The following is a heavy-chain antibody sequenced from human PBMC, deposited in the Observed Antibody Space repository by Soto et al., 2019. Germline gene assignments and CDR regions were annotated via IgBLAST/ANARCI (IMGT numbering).Heavy chain of an antibody. V-gene: IGHV4-34*01. D-gene: IGHD3-10*01. CDR3: ARERRYYYGSGSYINYFDD. Sequence: SETLSLTCAVYGGSFSGYYWSWIRQPPGKGLEWIGEINHSGSTNYNPSLKSRVTISVDTSKNQFSLKLSSVTAADTAVYYCARERRYYYGSGSYINYFDDWGQGTLVTVAS. J-gene: IGHJ4*02. CDR2: INHSGST. CDR1: GGSFSGYY.